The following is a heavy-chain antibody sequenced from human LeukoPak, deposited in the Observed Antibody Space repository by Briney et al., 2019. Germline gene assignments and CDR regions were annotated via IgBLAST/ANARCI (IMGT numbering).Heavy chain of an antibody. V-gene: IGHV3-30*02. CDR2: IRYDGSNK. Sequence: GGSLRLSCAASGFTFSSYGMHWVRQAPGKGLEWVAFIRYDGSNKYYADSVKGRITISRDNSKNTLYLQMNSLRAEDTAVYYCAKAAPFLPEDDAFDIWGQGTMVTASS. CDR3: AKAAPFLPEDDAFDI. D-gene: IGHD2/OR15-2a*01. J-gene: IGHJ3*02. CDR1: GFTFSSYG.